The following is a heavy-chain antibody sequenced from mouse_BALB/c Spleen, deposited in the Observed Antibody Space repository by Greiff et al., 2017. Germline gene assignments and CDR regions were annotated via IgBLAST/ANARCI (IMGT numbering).Heavy chain of an antibody. V-gene: IGHV14-3*02. CDR1: GFNIKDTY. CDR2: IDPANGNT. J-gene: IGHJ4*01. Sequence: QLQQSGAELVKPGASVKLSCTASGFNIKDTYMHWVKQRPEQGLEWIGRIDPANGNTKYDPKFQGKATITADTSSNTAYLQLSSLTSEDTAVYYCARGVYYYGSSYVHAMDYWGQGTSVTVSS. D-gene: IGHD1-1*01. CDR3: ARGVYYYGSSYVHAMDY.